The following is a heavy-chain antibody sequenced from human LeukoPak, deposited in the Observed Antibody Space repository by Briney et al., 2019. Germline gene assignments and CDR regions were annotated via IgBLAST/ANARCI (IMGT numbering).Heavy chain of an antibody. V-gene: IGHV3-48*01. CDR2: ISSSSSVI. J-gene: IGHJ4*02. D-gene: IGHD1-1*01. CDR3: ARDIGSGTTGTTGVLVN. Sequence: GGSLRLSCAASGFTFSSYSMNWVRHTPGKGREWVSYISSSSSVIYDADSVKGRVTISRDNAKNSLYLQMSSLRAEDTAVYYCARDIGSGTTGTTGVLVNWGQGTLVTVSS. CDR1: GFTFSSYS.